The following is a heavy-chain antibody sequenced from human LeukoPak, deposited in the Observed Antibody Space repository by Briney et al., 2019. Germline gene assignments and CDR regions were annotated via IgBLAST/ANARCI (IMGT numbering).Heavy chain of an antibody. Sequence: PSETLSLTCAVSGGSISSSNWWSWVRQPPGKGLEWIGEIYHSGSTNYNPSLKSRVTISVDKSKNQFSLKLSSVIAADTAVYYCASLVGEYCNGGSCSSGYFDYWGQGTLVTVSS. CDR1: GGSISSSNW. CDR2: IYHSGST. D-gene: IGHD2-15*01. J-gene: IGHJ4*02. V-gene: IGHV4-4*02. CDR3: ASLVGEYCNGGSCSSGYFDY.